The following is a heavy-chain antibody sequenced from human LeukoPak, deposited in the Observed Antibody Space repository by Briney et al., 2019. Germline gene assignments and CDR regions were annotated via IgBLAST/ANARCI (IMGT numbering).Heavy chain of an antibody. J-gene: IGHJ4*02. D-gene: IGHD2-21*01. Sequence: WGSLSLTCAACRFIYRRYAMSWLGQAPGKGLEWVSAIIGSGGTTYYADSVKGRFTISRDISKNTLYLQMNSVSAEDTAVYCCAKSSFQTCGSSNYWGQGTLVSVSS. CDR3: AKSSFQTCGSSNY. CDR2: IIGSGGTT. CDR1: RFIYRRYA. V-gene: IGHV3-23*01.